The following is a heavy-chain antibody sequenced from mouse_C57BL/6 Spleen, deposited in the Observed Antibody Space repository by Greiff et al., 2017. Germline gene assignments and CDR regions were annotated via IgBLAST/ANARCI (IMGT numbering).Heavy chain of an antibody. CDR1: GYTFTDHT. CDR3: ARQAPNYYGSSYVYFDY. D-gene: IGHD1-1*01. Sequence: VKLQESDAELVKPGASVKISCKVSGYTFTDHTIHWMKQRPEQGLEWIGYIYPRDGSTKYNEKFKGKATLTADKSSSTAYMQLKSLTSEDSAVYFCARQAPNYYGSSYVYFDYWGQGTTLTVSS. V-gene: IGHV1-78*01. J-gene: IGHJ2*01. CDR2: IYPRDGST.